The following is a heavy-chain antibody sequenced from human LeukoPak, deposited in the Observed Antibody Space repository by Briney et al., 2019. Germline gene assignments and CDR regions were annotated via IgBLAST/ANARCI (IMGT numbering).Heavy chain of an antibody. D-gene: IGHD3-10*01. CDR2: ISGSGGST. CDR1: GFTFSSYA. V-gene: IGHV3-23*01. J-gene: IGHJ6*02. CDR3: AKDRGRVPPLYYYYGMDV. Sequence: PGGSLRLSCAASGFTFSSYAMSWVRQAPGKGLEWVPAISGSGGSTYYADSVKGRFTISRDNSKNTLYLQMNSLRAEDTAVYYCAKDRGRVPPLYYYYGMDVWGQGTTVTVSS.